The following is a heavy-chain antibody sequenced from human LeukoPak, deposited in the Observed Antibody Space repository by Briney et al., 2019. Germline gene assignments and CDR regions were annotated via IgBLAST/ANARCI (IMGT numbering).Heavy chain of an antibody. V-gene: IGHV4-61*02. Sequence: SETLSLTCSVSGGSIRSGTDYWSWVRQPAGKGLEWIGRIYMSGSTDYNPSFKSRVTMSVDTSKNQLSLKLRSVTAADTAVYYCARVVWGGDYHYSMDVWGKGATVIVSS. CDR1: GGSIRSGTDY. D-gene: IGHD7-27*01. CDR3: ARVVWGGDYHYSMDV. CDR2: IYMSGST. J-gene: IGHJ6*03.